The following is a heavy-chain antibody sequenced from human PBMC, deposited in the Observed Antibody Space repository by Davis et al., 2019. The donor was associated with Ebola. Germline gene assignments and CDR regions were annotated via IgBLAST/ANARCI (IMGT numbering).Heavy chain of an antibody. CDR1: GDSISRYY. CDR2: IAYTGNT. Sequence: PSETLSLTCTVSGDSISRYYWSWIRQPPGKGLEWIGYIAYTGNTIYNPSLKSRVTISGDTSKKQFSLRLSSVTAADTAVYYCARGGLVPAALYLWGQGTMVTVSS. CDR3: ARGGLVPAALYL. J-gene: IGHJ3*01. V-gene: IGHV4-59*01. D-gene: IGHD2-2*01.